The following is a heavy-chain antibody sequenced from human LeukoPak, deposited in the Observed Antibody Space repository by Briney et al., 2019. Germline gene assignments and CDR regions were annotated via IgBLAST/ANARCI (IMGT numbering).Heavy chain of an antibody. J-gene: IGHJ3*02. D-gene: IGHD3-10*01. Sequence: GGSLRLSCAASGFTFSSYAMSWVRQAPGKGLEWVSYISSSGSTIYYADSVKGRFTISRDNAKNSLYLQMNSLRAEDTAVYYCARGVTMVRGRAFDIWGQGTMVTVSS. CDR3: ARGVTMVRGRAFDI. CDR2: ISSSGSTI. V-gene: IGHV3-48*04. CDR1: GFTFSSYA.